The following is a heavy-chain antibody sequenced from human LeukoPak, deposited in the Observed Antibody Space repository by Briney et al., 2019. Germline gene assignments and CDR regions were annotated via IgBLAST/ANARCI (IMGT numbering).Heavy chain of an antibody. CDR1: GYTFTGYY. D-gene: IGHD3-22*01. J-gene: IGHJ4*02. V-gene: IGHV1-2*02. CDR2: INPNSGGT. CDR3: ARDGHRMYYYDTSTYRFDY. Sequence: ASVKVSCKASGYTFTGYYMHWVRQAPGQGLEWMGWINPNSGGTNYAQRLQGRITMTTDTSTTTAYMELRNLRSDDTAVYYCARDGHRMYYYDTSTYRFDYWGQGTLVTVSS.